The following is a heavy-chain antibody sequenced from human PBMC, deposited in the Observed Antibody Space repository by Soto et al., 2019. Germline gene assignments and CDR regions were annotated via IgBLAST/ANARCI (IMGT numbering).Heavy chain of an antibody. CDR3: ARDKILTGSIMGFDY. J-gene: IGHJ4*02. Sequence: PGGSLRLSCAASGFTFSSYSMNWVRQAPGKGLEWVSSISSSSSYIYYADSVKGRFTISRDNAKNSLYLQMNSLRAEDTAVYYCARDKILTGSIMGFDYWGQGTLVTVSS. D-gene: IGHD3-9*01. CDR2: ISSSSSYI. V-gene: IGHV3-21*01. CDR1: GFTFSSYS.